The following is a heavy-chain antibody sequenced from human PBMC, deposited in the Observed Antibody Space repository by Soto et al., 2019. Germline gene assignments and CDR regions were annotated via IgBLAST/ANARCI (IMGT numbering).Heavy chain of an antibody. V-gene: IGHV4-39*01. D-gene: IGHD4-17*01. CDR3: ASLYGAYVPY. CDR2: INYSGST. CDR1: GDSISSSSYY. Sequence: QLQLQESGPGLVKPSETLSLTCSVSGDSISSSSYYWGWIRQPPGKGLEWIGTINYSGSTYYNPCLNSRVTISVDTSKNPFSLKVSSVTDADAAFYYCASLYGAYVPYWGQGILVSVSS. J-gene: IGHJ4*02.